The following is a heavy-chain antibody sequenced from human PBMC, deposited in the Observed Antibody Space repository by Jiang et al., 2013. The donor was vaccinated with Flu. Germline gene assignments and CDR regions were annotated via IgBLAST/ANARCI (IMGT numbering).Heavy chain of an antibody. Sequence: FTFSSYGMHWVRQAPGKGLEWVAFIRYDGSNKYYADSVKGRFTISRDNSKNTLYLQMNSLRAADTAVYYCAREDGGWFDPWGQGTLVTVSS. D-gene: IGHD3-10*01. CDR3: AREDGGWFDP. CDR2: IRYDGSNK. CDR1: FTFSSYG. V-gene: IGHV3-30*02. J-gene: IGHJ5*02.